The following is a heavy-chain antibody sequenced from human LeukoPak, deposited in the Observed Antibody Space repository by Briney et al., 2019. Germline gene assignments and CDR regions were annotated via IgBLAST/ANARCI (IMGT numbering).Heavy chain of an antibody. CDR1: GGSISSYY. CDR3: ARAGYCSSTSCYAHTINWFDP. V-gene: IGHV4-59*08. D-gene: IGHD2-2*01. CDR2: IYYSGST. Sequence: PSETLSLTCTVSGGSISSYYWSWIRQPPGKGLEWIGYIYYSGSTNYNPSLKSRVTISVDTSKNQFSLKLSSVTAADTAVYYCARAGYCSSTSCYAHTINWFDPWGQGTLVTVSS. J-gene: IGHJ5*02.